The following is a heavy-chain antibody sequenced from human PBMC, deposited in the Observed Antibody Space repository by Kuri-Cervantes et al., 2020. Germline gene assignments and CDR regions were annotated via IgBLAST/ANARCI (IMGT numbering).Heavy chain of an antibody. J-gene: IGHJ5*02. CDR3: ARGRPLYASGPFDP. CDR2: ISAYNGNT. CDR1: GYTFTSYG. Sequence: ASVKVSCKASGYTFTSYGISWVRQAPGQGLEWMGWISAYNGNTNYAQKLQGRVTMTTDTSTSTAYMELRSLRSEDTAVYYCARGRPLYASGPFDPWGQGTLVTVSS. D-gene: IGHD3-10*01. V-gene: IGHV1-18*01.